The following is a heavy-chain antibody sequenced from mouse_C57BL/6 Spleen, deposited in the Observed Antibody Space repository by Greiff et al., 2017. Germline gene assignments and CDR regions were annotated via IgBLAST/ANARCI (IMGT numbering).Heavy chain of an antibody. CDR2: IRSKSNNYAT. V-gene: IGHV10-1*01. J-gene: IGHJ2*01. CDR1: GFSFNTYA. D-gene: IGHD4-1*01. CDR3: VRELGSYYLDY. Sequence: EVQLVESGGGLVQPKGSLKLSCAASGFSFNTYAMNWVRQAPGKGLEWVARIRSKSNNYATYYADSVKDRFTITRDDSESMLYLHMNNLKTEDTAMYYCVRELGSYYLDYWGQGTTLTVSS.